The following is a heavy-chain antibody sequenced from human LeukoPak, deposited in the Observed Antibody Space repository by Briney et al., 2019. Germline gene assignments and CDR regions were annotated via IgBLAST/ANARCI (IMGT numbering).Heavy chain of an antibody. V-gene: IGHV4-4*07. CDR1: GGSISSYY. D-gene: IGHD3-10*01. J-gene: IGHJ4*02. CDR3: ARVPTYYYGSGSYRRGPFDY. CDR2: IYTSGST. Sequence: PSETLSLTCTVSGGSISSYYWSWIRQPAGKGLEWIGRIYTSGSTNYNPSLKSRVTISVDTSKNQFSLKLSSVTAADTAVYYCARVPTYYYGSGSYRRGPFDYWGQGTLVTVSS.